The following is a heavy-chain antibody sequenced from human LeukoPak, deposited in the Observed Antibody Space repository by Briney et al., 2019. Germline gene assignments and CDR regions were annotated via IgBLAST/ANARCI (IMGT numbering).Heavy chain of an antibody. J-gene: IGHJ6*03. D-gene: IGHD5-18*01. CDR1: GFTFSSYA. CDR3: AKATGRRRTAMANPPYYYYYYMDV. Sequence: PGGSLRLSCAASGFTFSSYAMSWVRQAPGKGLEWVTAISGSGGRIYYGASVKGRLTISRDNSKNTLYLQMNSLRAEDTAVYYCAKATGRRRTAMANPPYYYYYYMDVWGKGTTVTISS. CDR2: ISGSGGRI. V-gene: IGHV3-23*01.